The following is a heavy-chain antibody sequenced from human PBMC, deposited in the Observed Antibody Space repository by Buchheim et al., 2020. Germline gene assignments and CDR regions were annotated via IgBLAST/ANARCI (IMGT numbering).Heavy chain of an antibody. CDR3: ARGGQWSIAARYYYYGMDV. CDR2: INAGNGNT. CDR1: GYTFTSYA. V-gene: IGHV1-3*01. Sequence: QVQLVQSGAEVKKPGASVKVSCKASGYTFTSYAMHWVRQAPGQRLEWMGWINAGNGNTKYSQKFQGRVTITRDTSATTDYMELSSLRSEDTAVYYCARGGQWSIAARYYYYGMDVWGQGTT. D-gene: IGHD6-6*01. J-gene: IGHJ6*02.